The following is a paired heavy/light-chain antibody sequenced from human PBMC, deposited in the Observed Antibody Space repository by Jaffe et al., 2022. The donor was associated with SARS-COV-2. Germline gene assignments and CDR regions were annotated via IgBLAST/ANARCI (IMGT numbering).Light chain of an antibody. CDR2: WAS. Sequence: DIVMTQSPDSLAVSLGERATINCKSSQSVLYRSNNKNYLAWYQQKPGQPPKLLIYWASTRESGVPDRFSGSGSGTDFTLTISSLQAEDVAVYYCQQYCSTPRTFGQGTKVEIK. CDR3: QQYCSTPRT. CDR1: QSVLYRSNNKNY. V-gene: IGKV4-1*01. J-gene: IGKJ1*01.
Heavy chain of an antibody. J-gene: IGHJ4*02. CDR2: INHSGST. Sequence: QVQLQQWGAGLLKPSETLSLTCAVYGGSFRGYYWSYIRQPPGKGLEWIGEINHSGSTNYNPSLKSRVTISVDTSKNQFSLKLSSLTAADTAVYYCARGLGLTAAGHTPLDYWGQGTLVTVSS. CDR1: GGSFRGYY. V-gene: IGHV4-34*01. CDR3: ARGLGLTAAGHTPLDY. D-gene: IGHD6-13*01.